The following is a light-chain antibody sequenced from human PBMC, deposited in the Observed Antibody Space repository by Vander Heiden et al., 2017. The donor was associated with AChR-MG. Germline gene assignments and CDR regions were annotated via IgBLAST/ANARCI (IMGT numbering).Light chain of an antibody. CDR2: GNS. CDR3: QSYDSSLSGYDV. Sequence: SVLPQPPSVSGAPGQRVTISCTGSSSNIGAGYDVHWYQQLPGTAPKLLIYGNSNRPSGVPDRFSGSKSGTSASLAITGLQAEDEADYYCQSYDSSLSGYDVFGTGTKVTVL. CDR1: SSNIGAGYD. J-gene: IGLJ1*01. V-gene: IGLV1-40*01.